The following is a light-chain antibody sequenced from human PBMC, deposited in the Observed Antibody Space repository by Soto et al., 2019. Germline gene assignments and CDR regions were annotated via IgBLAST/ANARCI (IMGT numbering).Light chain of an antibody. V-gene: IGKV1-39*01. CDR1: QSIGSY. CDR2: AAS. Sequence: DIQLTHSPSSLSASVGDRVTIACLASQSIGSYLNWYQQKPGKAPKVLIYAASNLQSGVPSRFSGSGSATGFTLTISSLQPEDFATYYCQQSYSTTSITFGQGTRLEIK. J-gene: IGKJ5*01. CDR3: QQSYSTTSIT.